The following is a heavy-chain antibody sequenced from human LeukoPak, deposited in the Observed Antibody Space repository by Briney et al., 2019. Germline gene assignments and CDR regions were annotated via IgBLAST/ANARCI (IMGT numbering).Heavy chain of an antibody. CDR2: INPNSGGT. V-gene: IGHV1-2*04. CDR3: AREGPQFAFDI. CDR1: GYTFTGYY. D-gene: IGHD5-24*01. J-gene: IGHJ3*02. Sequence: ASVKVTCKASGYTFTGYYMHWVRQAPGQWLEWMGWINPNSGGTNYAQKFQGWVTMTRDTSISTAYMELSRLTSDATAVYYCAREGPQFAFDIWGQGTMVTVSS.